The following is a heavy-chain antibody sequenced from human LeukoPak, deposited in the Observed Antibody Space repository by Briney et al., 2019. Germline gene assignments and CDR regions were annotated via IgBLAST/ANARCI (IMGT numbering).Heavy chain of an antibody. Sequence: GGSLRLSCAASGFTVSANYMSWVRQAPGKGLEWVSVIYRSGSTYYAESVKCRFSISSDNSNNTANLQINNLRVEDTAGYYRARDGVYHYGMDVWGQGTTVTV. CDR1: GFTVSANY. CDR3: ARDGVYHYGMDV. CDR2: IYRSGST. V-gene: IGHV3-53*01. J-gene: IGHJ6*02.